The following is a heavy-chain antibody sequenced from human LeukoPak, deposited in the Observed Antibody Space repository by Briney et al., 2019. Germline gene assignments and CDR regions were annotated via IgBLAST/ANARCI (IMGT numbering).Heavy chain of an antibody. Sequence: GASVKVSCKASGGTFSSYAISWVRQAAGQGLEWMGRIIPILGIANYAQKFQGRVTITADKSTSTAYMELSSLRSEDTAVYYCAYYYDSSAYYYRGTPDYWGQGTLVTVFS. V-gene: IGHV1-69*04. CDR2: IIPILGIA. J-gene: IGHJ4*02. D-gene: IGHD3-22*01. CDR1: GGTFSSYA. CDR3: AYYYDSSAYYYRGTPDY.